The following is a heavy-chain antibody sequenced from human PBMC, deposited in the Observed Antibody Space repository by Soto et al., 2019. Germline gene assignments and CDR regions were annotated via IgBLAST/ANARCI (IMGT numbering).Heavy chain of an antibody. CDR2: ISGSGGST. CDR1: GFTFSSYA. J-gene: IGHJ4*02. D-gene: IGHD2-2*01. V-gene: IGHV3-23*01. Sequence: AGGSLRLSCAASGFTFSSYAMSWVRQAPGKGLEWVSAISGSGGSTYYADSVKGRFTISRDNSKNTLYLQMNSLRAEDTAVYYCAIHNIVVVPAALVYWGQGTLVTVSS. CDR3: AIHNIVVVPAALVY.